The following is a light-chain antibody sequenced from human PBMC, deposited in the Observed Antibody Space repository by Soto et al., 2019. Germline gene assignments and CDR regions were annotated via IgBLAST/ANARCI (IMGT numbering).Light chain of an antibody. CDR2: DVS. CDR3: SSYTISNTLV. CDR1: SSDVGGYNY. Sequence: QSVLTQPASVSGSPGQSITISCTGTSSDVGGYNYVSWYQQYPGKAPKLMIYDVSNRPSGVSNRFSGSKSGNTASLTSSGLQAEDEADYYCSSYTISNTLVFGSGTKLTVL. V-gene: IGLV2-14*01. J-gene: IGLJ1*01.